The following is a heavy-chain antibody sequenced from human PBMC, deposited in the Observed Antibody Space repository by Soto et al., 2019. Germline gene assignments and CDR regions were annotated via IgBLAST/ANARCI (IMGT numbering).Heavy chain of an antibody. V-gene: IGHV3-33*01. J-gene: IGHJ4*02. CDR1: GFIFSSYG. CDR3: ARDRPATVTTNSYYFDY. CDR2: IWYDGSNK. Sequence: GGSLRLSCAASGFIFSSYGMHWVRQAPGKGLEWVAIIWYDGSNKYYADSVKGRFTISRDNSKNTLYLQMNSLRAEDTAVYYCARDRPATVTTNSYYFDYWGQGTLVTVSS. D-gene: IGHD4-17*01.